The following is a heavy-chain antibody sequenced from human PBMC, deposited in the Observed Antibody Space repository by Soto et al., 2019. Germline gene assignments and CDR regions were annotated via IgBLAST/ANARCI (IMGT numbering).Heavy chain of an antibody. CDR2: IIPIFGTA. J-gene: IGHJ3*02. CDR3: ARGVPWNIVVVPADDVFDI. Sequence: SVKVSCKASGGTFSSYAISWVRQAPGQGFEWMGGIIPIFGTANYAQKFQGRVTITADKSTSTAYMELSSLRSEDTAVYYCARGVPWNIVVVPADDVFDIWGQGTMVTVSS. V-gene: IGHV1-69*06. CDR1: GGTFSSYA. D-gene: IGHD2-2*01.